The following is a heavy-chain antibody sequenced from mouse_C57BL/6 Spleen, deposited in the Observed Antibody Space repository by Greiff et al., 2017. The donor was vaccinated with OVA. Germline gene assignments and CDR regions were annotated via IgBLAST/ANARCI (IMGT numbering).Heavy chain of an antibody. V-gene: IGHV5-4*01. CDR3: ARAHYGSRGWFAY. D-gene: IGHD1-1*01. J-gene: IGHJ3*01. CDR2: ISDGGSYT. Sequence: VQLKESGGGLVKPGGSLKLSCAASGFTFSSYAMSWVRQTPEKRLEWVATISDGGSYTYYPDNVKGRFTISRDNAKNNLYLQMSHLKSEDTAMYYCARAHYGSRGWFAYWGQGTLVTVSA. CDR1: GFTFSSYA.